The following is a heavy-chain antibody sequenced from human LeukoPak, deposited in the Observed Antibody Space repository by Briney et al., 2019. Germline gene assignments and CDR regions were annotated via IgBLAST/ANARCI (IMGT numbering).Heavy chain of an antibody. Sequence: PGGSLRLSCAASGFTFSSYWMNWARQAPGKGLEWVSIISARDGRTYYADSVKGRFTISRDNSKNTLYLQMNSLRVEDTAVYYCAKDRNDWKQGIDYWGQGTLVTVST. CDR3: AKDRNDWKQGIDY. D-gene: IGHD1-1*01. CDR2: ISARDGRT. J-gene: IGHJ4*02. V-gene: IGHV3-23*01. CDR1: GFTFSSYW.